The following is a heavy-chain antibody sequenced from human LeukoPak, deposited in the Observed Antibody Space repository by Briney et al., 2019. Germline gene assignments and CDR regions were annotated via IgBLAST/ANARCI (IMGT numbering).Heavy chain of an antibody. J-gene: IGHJ4*02. D-gene: IGHD2-8*01. Sequence: PGGSLRLSCTASGFTFSNYWMSWVRQTPEKGLDWVANIKQDGSETVYVDSVKGRFTISRDNSKNTLFLQMNSLRTEDTAVYYCARDPMADFDYWGQGSLVTVSS. CDR2: IKQDGSET. CDR1: GFTFSNYW. V-gene: IGHV3-7*01. CDR3: ARDPMADFDY.